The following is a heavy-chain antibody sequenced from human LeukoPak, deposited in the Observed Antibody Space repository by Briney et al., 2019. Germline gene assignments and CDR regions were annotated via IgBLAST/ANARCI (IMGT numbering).Heavy chain of an antibody. J-gene: IGHJ4*02. CDR1: GFTFSEYS. D-gene: IGHD2-21*01. CDR3: ARDTDWSFDY. CDR2: INIVWCSI. V-gene: IGHV3-48*01. Sequence: GGSLRLSCAASGFTFSEYSMNWLRQAPGKGLVWISYINIVWCSIADSLKCRFSISSVTAEHSLFLLMNSLISEDTAVYYCARDTDWSFDYWGQGILVTVSS.